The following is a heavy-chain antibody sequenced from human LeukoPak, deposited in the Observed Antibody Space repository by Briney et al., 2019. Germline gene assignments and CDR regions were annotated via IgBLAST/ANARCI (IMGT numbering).Heavy chain of an antibody. CDR1: GYTFTGYY. V-gene: IGHV1-2*02. J-gene: IGHJ4*02. CDR2: INPNSGGT. Sequence: ASAKVSCKASGYTFTGYYMHWVRQAPGQGLEWMGWINPNSGGTNYAQKFQGRVTMTRDTSISTAYMELSRLRSDDTAVYYCARDSRKLEPGDYWGQGTLVTVSS. D-gene: IGHD1-1*01. CDR3: ARDSRKLEPGDY.